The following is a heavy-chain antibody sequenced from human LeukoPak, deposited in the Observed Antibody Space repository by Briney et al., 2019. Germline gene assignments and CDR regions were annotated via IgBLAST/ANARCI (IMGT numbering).Heavy chain of an antibody. V-gene: IGHV4-59*01. CDR3: AGTSRYSSSWYVYYGLDV. J-gene: IGHJ6*02. CDR2: IYYSGST. Sequence: KPSETLSLTCTVSGGSISSYYWSWIRQPPGKGLEWIGYIYYSGSTNYNPSLKSRVTISVDTSKNQFSLKLSSVTAADTAVYYCAGTSRYSSSWYVYYGLDVWGQGTTVTVSS. CDR1: GGSISSYY. D-gene: IGHD6-13*01.